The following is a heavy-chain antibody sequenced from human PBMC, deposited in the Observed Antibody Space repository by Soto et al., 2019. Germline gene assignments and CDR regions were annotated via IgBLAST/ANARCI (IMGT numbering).Heavy chain of an antibody. D-gene: IGHD2-8*02. J-gene: IGHJ4*02. CDR3: ASIVLRPGDFEFDY. Sequence: GRSHRLPYAASGFHFSDPCMHRVRQVPGKGLEWVSSISSSSSYIYYADSVKGRFTISRDNAKNSLYLQMNSLRAEDTAVYYCASIVLRPGDFEFDYWGEGTLVTVSS. V-gene: IGHV3-21*01. CDR1: GFHFSDPC. CDR2: ISSSSSYI.